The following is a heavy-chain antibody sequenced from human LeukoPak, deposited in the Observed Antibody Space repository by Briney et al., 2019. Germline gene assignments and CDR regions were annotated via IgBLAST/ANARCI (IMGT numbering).Heavy chain of an antibody. V-gene: IGHV4-59*01. CDR2: IYYSGST. Sequence: SETLSLTCTVSGGSIGNYYWSWIRQPPGKGLEWIGNIYYSGSTYFKPSLKSRVTISVDTSKNQFSLKLSSVTAADTAVYYCARGGYYGSGNDFRFDPWGQGTLVTVSS. J-gene: IGHJ5*02. CDR3: ARGGYYGSGNDFRFDP. D-gene: IGHD3-10*01. CDR1: GGSIGNYY.